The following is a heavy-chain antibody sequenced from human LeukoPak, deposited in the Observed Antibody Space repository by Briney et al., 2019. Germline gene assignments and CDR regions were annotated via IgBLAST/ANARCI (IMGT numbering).Heavy chain of an antibody. J-gene: IGHJ4*02. D-gene: IGHD5-12*01. V-gene: IGHV4-34*01. Sequence: PSETLSLTCAVYGGSFSGYYWSWIRQPPGKGLEWIGEINHSGSTNYNPSLKSRVTISVDTSKNQFSLKLSSVTAADTAVYYCARAKMRAYFDYWGQGTLVTVSS. CDR3: ARAKMRAYFDY. CDR1: GGSFSGYY. CDR2: INHSGST.